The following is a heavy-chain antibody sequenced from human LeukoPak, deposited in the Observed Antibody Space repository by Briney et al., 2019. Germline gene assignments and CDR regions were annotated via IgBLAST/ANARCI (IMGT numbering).Heavy chain of an antibody. CDR3: ARRYYDFWSGYYRGFDY. D-gene: IGHD3-3*01. J-gene: IGHJ4*02. CDR2: INHSGST. V-gene: IGHV4-34*01. CDR1: GGSFSGYY. Sequence: PSETLSLTCAVYGGSFSGYYWSWIRQPPGKGLEWIGEINHSGSTNYNPSLKSRVTISVDTSKNQFSLKLSSVTAADTAVYYCARRYYDFWSGYYRGFDYWGQGTLVAVSS.